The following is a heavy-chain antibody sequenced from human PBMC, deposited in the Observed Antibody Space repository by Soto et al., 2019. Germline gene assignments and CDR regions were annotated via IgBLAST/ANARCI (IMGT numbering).Heavy chain of an antibody. J-gene: IGHJ4*02. CDR1: GFTFSSYA. CDR2: ISVSGGST. CDR3: AKGGGSYFLDY. Sequence: EVQLLESGGGLVQPGGSMRLSCVVSGFTFSSYAMSWVRQAPGEGLEWVSAISVSGGSTYYADSVKGRFTISRDNSKNTLYLQLNSLRADDTAVYYCAKGGGSYFLDYWGQGTLVTVSS. V-gene: IGHV3-23*01. D-gene: IGHD1-26*01.